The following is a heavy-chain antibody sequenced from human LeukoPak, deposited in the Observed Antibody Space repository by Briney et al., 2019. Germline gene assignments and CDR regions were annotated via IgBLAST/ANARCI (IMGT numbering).Heavy chain of an antibody. CDR1: GFTFSSYG. Sequence: PGGSLRLSCAASGFTFSSYGMHWVRQAPGKGLEWVAVIWYDGSNKYYADSVKGRFTISRDNSKNPLYLQMNSLRAEDTAVYYCAREFYDFWSGYYGSEFDYWGQGTLVTVSS. CDR2: IWYDGSNK. J-gene: IGHJ4*02. V-gene: IGHV3-33*01. CDR3: AREFYDFWSGYYGSEFDY. D-gene: IGHD3-3*01.